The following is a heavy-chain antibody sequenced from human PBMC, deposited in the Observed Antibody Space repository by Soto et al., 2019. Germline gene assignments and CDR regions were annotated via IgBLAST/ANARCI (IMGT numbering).Heavy chain of an antibody. CDR1: GFTFSSYW. CDR3: ARGGYYDFYLYYYYMDV. D-gene: IGHD3-3*01. J-gene: IGHJ6*03. Sequence: GGSLRLSCAASGFTFSSYWMHWVRQAPGKGLVWVSRINSDGSSTSYADSVKGRFTISRDNAKNTLYLQMNSLRAEDTAVYYCARGGYYDFYLYYYYMDVWGKGTTVTVSS. V-gene: IGHV3-74*01. CDR2: INSDGSST.